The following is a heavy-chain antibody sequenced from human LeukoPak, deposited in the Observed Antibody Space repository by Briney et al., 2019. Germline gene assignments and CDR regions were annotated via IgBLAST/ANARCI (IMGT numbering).Heavy chain of an antibody. V-gene: IGHV4-34*01. CDR3: ARGTRIAARWFDP. D-gene: IGHD6-25*01. J-gene: IGHJ5*02. Sequence: SETLSLTCAVYGGSFSGYYWSWIRQPPGRGLEWIGEINHSGSTNYNPSLKSRVTISVDTSKNQFSLKLSSVTAADTAVYYCARGTRIAARWFDPWGQGTLVTVSS. CDR2: INHSGST. CDR1: GGSFSGYY.